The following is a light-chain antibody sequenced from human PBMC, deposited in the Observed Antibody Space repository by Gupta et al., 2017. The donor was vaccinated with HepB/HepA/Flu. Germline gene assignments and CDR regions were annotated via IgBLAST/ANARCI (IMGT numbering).Light chain of an antibody. Sequence: QSVLTQPPSVSGAPGQRITISCTGSSSNIGAGYDVHWYQQFPGTAPKLLIYGNTNRPSGVPDRFSVSKSGTSASLAITGLQAEDEADYYCQSYDSSLSAVLFGGGTKLTVL. V-gene: IGLV1-40*01. CDR2: GNT. CDR3: QSYDSSLSAVL. J-gene: IGLJ2*01. CDR1: SSNIGAGYD.